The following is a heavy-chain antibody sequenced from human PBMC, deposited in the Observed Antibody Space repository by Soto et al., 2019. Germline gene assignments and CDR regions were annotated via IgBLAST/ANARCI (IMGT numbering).Heavy chain of an antibody. V-gene: IGHV1-69*12. Sequence: QVQLVQSGAEVKKSGSSVKVSCKASGGTFSSYAISWVRQASGQGLEWMGGIIPIFGTANYAQKFQGRVTITADESTSTAYMELSSLRSEDTAVYYCARGRYGDYPLGIDYWGLGTLFTVSS. CDR1: GGTFSSYA. J-gene: IGHJ4*02. CDR3: ARGRYGDYPLGIDY. D-gene: IGHD4-17*01. CDR2: IIPIFGTA.